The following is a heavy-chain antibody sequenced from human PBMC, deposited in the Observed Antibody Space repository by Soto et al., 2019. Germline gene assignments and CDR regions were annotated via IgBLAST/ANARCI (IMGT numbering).Heavy chain of an antibody. CDR3: AKRAAAGGRLGSGWFDP. D-gene: IGHD6-13*01. CDR2: ISYDGSNK. Sequence: QVQLVESGGGVVQPGRSLRLSCAASGFTFSSYGMHWVRQAPGKGLEWVAVISYDGSNKYYADSVKGRFTISRDNSKNTLYLQMNSLRAEDTAVYYCAKRAAAGGRLGSGWFDPWGQGTLVTVSS. CDR1: GFTFSSYG. J-gene: IGHJ5*02. V-gene: IGHV3-30*18.